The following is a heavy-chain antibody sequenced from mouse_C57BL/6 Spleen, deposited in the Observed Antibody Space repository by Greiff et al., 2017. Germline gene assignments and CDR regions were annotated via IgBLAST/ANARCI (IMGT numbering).Heavy chain of an antibody. V-gene: IGHV1-61*01. Sequence: VQLQQPGAELVRPGSSVKLSCKASGYTFTSYWMDWVKQRPGQGLEWIGNIYPSDSETNYNQKFKDKATLTVDKSSSTAYMQLSSLTSEDSAVYYCARGAYYGGFAYWGQGTLVTVSA. CDR2: IYPSDSET. CDR3: ARGAYYGGFAY. D-gene: IGHD1-1*01. CDR1: GYTFTSYW. J-gene: IGHJ3*01.